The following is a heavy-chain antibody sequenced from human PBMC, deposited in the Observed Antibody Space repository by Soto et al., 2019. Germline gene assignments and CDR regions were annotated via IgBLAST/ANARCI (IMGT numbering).Heavy chain of an antibody. CDR1: GGSFSGYY. CDR2: INHSGST. J-gene: IGHJ4*02. D-gene: IGHD5-12*01. Sequence: PSETLSLTCAVYGGSFSGYYWSWIRQPPGKGLEWIGEINHSGSTNYNPSLKSRVTISVDTSKNQFSLKLSSVTAADTAVYYCARGPRQRWLQLRVVFDYWGQGTLVTVS. CDR3: ARGPRQRWLQLRVVFDY. V-gene: IGHV4-34*01.